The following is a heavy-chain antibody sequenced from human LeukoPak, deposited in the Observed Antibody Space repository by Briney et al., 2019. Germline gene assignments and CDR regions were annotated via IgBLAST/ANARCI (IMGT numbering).Heavy chain of an antibody. CDR3: ARRPTGDPKFDY. J-gene: IGHJ4*02. CDR2: IYSSGST. Sequence: PSETLSLTCSVSGGSISNYFWTWIRQPPGKGLEWIGYIYSSGSTYYNPSPKSRVTISVDTSKNRFSLKLSTVTAADTAVYYCARRPTGDPKFDYWGQGTLVTVSS. D-gene: IGHD7-27*01. V-gene: IGHV4-59*08. CDR1: GGSISNYF.